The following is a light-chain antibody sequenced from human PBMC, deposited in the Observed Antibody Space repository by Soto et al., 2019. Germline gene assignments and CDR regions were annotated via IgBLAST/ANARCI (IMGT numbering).Light chain of an antibody. Sequence: EIVLMQSPDTLSLSPGERATLSCRASETISNHYIAWYQQKPGHAPRLLIFGASTRATGIPDRFSGSWSGTDFTLTISRLEPEDFAVYYCQNFGDSPFTFGPGTKVNIK. CDR2: GAS. J-gene: IGKJ3*01. V-gene: IGKV3-20*01. CDR3: QNFGDSPFT. CDR1: ETISNHY.